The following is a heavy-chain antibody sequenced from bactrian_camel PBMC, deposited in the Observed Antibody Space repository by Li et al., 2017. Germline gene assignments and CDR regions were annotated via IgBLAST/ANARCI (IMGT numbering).Heavy chain of an antibody. V-gene: IGHV3S55*01. D-gene: IGHD3*01. CDR2: IGRFGRT. Sequence: HVQLVESGGGSVQAGGSLRLSCVASGYTVSRYCMGWFRQAPGKERERIGTIGRFGRTTYADSVMGRFTISKDNLKSTLYLQMNSLKPEDTAMYYCAAQIWGYVTCDGRDYSYWGQGTQVTVS. CDR3: AAQIWGYVTCDGRDYSY. CDR1: GYTVSRYC. J-gene: IGHJ4*01.